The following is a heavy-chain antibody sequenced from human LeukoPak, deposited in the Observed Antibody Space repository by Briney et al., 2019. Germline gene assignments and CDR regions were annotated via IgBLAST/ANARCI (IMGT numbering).Heavy chain of an antibody. CDR2: IKQDGSEK. CDR1: GFTFSSYW. J-gene: IGHJ5*02. CDR3: ARGITGMYYYDP. Sequence: GGSLRLSCAASGFTFSSYWMSWVRQAPGKGLEWVANIKQDGSEKHYVDSVKDRFTISRDNAKNSLYLQMNSLRAGDTAVYYCARGITGMYYYDPWGQGTLVTVSS. V-gene: IGHV3-7*01. D-gene: IGHD3-10*01.